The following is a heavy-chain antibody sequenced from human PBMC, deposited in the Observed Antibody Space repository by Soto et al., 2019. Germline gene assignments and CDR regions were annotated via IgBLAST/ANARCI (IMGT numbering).Heavy chain of an antibody. D-gene: IGHD3-22*01. CDR3: ARGLHPYYYDSSGYGGVDY. Sequence: SVKVSCKASGGTFSSYAICWVRQAPGQGLEWMGGIIPIFGTANYAQKFQGRVTITADKSTSTAYMELSSLRSEDTAVYYCARGLHPYYYDSSGYGGVDYWGQGTLVTVSS. V-gene: IGHV1-69*06. J-gene: IGHJ4*02. CDR1: GGTFSSYA. CDR2: IIPIFGTA.